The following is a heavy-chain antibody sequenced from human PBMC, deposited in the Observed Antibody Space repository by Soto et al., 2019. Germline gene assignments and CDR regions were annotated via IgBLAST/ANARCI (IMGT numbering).Heavy chain of an antibody. CDR2: ISATGAST. V-gene: IGHV3-23*01. CDR1: GFTFSTYA. D-gene: IGHD6-19*01. Sequence: EVQLLESGGGLIQPGGSLRLSCAASGFTFSTYAMSWVRQAPGKGLEWVSTISATGASTYYAESVKGRFNVSRDDSKNTLFLHLNRLRVEDTALYYWAKPLSQWHGSGEFDYWGQGTLVTGSS. CDR3: AKPLSQWHGSGEFDY. J-gene: IGHJ4*02.